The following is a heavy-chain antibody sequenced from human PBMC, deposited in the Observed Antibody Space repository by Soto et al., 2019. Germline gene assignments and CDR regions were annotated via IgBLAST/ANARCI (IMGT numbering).Heavy chain of an antibody. J-gene: IGHJ6*02. CDR1: GFTFSSYW. CDR2: IKQDGSEK. V-gene: IGHV3-7*03. Sequence: GGSLRLSCAASGFTFSSYWMSWVRQAPGKGLEWVANIKQDGSEKYYVDSVKGRLTISRDNAKNSLYLQMNSLRAEDTAVYYCARDWDTAMKNYYYYYGMDVWGQGTTVTVSS. D-gene: IGHD5-18*01. CDR3: ARDWDTAMKNYYYYYGMDV.